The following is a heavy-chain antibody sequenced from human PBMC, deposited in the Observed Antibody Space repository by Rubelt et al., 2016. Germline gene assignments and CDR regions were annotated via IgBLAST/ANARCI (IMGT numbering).Heavy chain of an antibody. V-gene: IGHV3-21*01. Sequence: VRQAPGKGLEWVSSISSSSSYIYYADSVKGRFTISRDNAKNSLYLQMNSLRAEDTAVYYCASPYSSHGAFDIWGQGTMVTVSS. CDR2: ISSSSSYI. D-gene: IGHD6-13*01. J-gene: IGHJ3*02. CDR3: ASPYSSHGAFDI.